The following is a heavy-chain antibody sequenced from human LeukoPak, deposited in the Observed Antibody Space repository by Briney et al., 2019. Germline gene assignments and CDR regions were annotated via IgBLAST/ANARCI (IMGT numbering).Heavy chain of an antibody. V-gene: IGHV4-31*03. CDR2: IFHSGST. CDR3: ARGRVRGIITYAGFDP. Sequence: SETLSLTCTVSGDSISSGGYYWSWIRQHPGKGLEWIGYIFHSGSTYYNPSLQSRVTMSVDTSKTQFSLKLSSVTAADTAVYFWARGRVRGIITYAGFDPWGQGTPVTVSS. D-gene: IGHD3-10*01. J-gene: IGHJ5*02. CDR1: GDSISSGGYY.